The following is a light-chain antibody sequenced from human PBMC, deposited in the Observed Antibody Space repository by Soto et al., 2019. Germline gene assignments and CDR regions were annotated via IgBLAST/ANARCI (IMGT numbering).Light chain of an antibody. CDR1: QSIYRW. V-gene: IGKV1-5*03. CDR3: QQYENYWT. J-gene: IGKJ1*01. Sequence: DIQLTQSPSTLSASVGDRVNITCRASQSIYRWLAWYQQKPGEAPKLLIYKESTLENGVSSRFSGSGSGTEFTLTISSLQPHDLATYYCQQYENYWTFGQGTKVDIK. CDR2: KES.